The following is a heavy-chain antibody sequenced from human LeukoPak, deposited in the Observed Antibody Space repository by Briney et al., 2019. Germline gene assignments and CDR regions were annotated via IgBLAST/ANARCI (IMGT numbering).Heavy chain of an antibody. CDR3: AKVRYYYDNSPSYYFDF. D-gene: IGHD3-22*01. CDR1: GFTFSSYG. V-gene: IGHV3-30*18. J-gene: IGHJ4*02. CDR2: ISYDGSNK. Sequence: QPGRSLRLSCAASGFTFSSYGMHWVRQAPGKGLEWVAVISYDGSNKYYADSVKGRFTISRDNSKNTLYLQMDSLRAEDTGLYYCAKVRYYYDNSPSYYFDFWGQGTLVTVSS.